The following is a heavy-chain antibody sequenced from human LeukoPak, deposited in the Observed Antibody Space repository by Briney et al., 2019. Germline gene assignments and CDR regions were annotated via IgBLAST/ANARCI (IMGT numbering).Heavy chain of an antibody. CDR2: INDVGSDS. CDR1: GFTFSAYW. D-gene: IGHD6-19*01. Sequence: TGGSLRLSCAASGFTFSAYWMHWVRQAPGKGLVWVGRINDVGSDSTYVDSVKGRFTISRDNAKNTLYLQMNNLRAEDTAVYYCAGVKVAGTRSFDYWGQGTQATVSS. CDR3: AGVKVAGTRSFDY. V-gene: IGHV3-74*01. J-gene: IGHJ4*02.